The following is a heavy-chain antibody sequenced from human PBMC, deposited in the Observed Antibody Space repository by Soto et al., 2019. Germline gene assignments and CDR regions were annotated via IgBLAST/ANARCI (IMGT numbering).Heavy chain of an antibody. CDR3: ARDRAGYGDYLDF. D-gene: IGHD4-17*01. Sequence: PSETLSLTCTVSGGSVSSGGYYWSWIRQHPGRGLEWIGYIYYSGSTYYNPSLQSRVTISVDTSENHFSLKLSSVTAADTAVYYCARDRAGYGDYLDFWGQGTLVTVSS. V-gene: IGHV4-31*03. J-gene: IGHJ4*02. CDR1: GGSVSSGGYY. CDR2: IYYSGST.